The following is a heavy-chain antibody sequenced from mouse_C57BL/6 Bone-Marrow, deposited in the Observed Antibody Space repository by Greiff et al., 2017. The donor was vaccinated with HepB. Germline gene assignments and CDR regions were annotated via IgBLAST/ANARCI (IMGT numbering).Heavy chain of an antibody. CDR2: IWWDDDK. V-gene: IGHV8-8*01. Sequence: QVQLQQSGPGISQPSQTLSLTCSFSGFSLSTFGMGVGWIRQPSGKGLEWLAHIWWDDDKYYNPALKSRRTISKDTSKNQVFLKIANVDTADTATYYCARIVDDGYCLGLAMDYWGQGTSVTVSS. J-gene: IGHJ4*01. D-gene: IGHD2-3*01. CDR1: GFSLSTFGMG. CDR3: ARIVDDGYCLGLAMDY.